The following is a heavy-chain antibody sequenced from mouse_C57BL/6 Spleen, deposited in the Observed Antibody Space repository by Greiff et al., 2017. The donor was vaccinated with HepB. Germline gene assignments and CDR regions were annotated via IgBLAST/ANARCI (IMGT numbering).Heavy chain of an antibody. D-gene: IGHD1-1*01. J-gene: IGHJ2*01. Sequence: QVQLQQPGAELVKPGASVKVSCKASGYTFTSYWMHWVKQRPGQGLEWIGRIHPSDSDTNYNQKFKGKATLTVDKSSSTAYMQLSSLTSEDSAVYYCAMGNYYGSSPFGYWGQGTTLTVSS. V-gene: IGHV1-74*01. CDR2: IHPSDSDT. CDR3: AMGNYYGSSPFGY. CDR1: GYTFTSYW.